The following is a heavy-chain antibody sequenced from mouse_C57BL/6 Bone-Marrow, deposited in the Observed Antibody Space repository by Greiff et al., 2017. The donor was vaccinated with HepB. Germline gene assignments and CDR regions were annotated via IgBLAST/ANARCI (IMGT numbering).Heavy chain of an antibody. V-gene: IGHV1-59*01. CDR1: GYTFTSYW. J-gene: IGHJ2*01. Sequence: VQLQQPGAELVRPGTSVKLSCKASGYTFTSYWMHWVKQRPGQGLEWIGVIDPSDSYTNYNQKFKGKATLTVDTSSSTAYMQLSSLTSEDSAVYYCARPDYYGSSLYFDYWGQGTTLTVSS. CDR2: IDPSDSYT. CDR3: ARPDYYGSSLYFDY. D-gene: IGHD1-1*01.